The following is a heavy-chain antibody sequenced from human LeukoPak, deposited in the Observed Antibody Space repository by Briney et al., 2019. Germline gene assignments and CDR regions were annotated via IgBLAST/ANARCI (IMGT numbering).Heavy chain of an antibody. CDR1: GYTFTSYG. J-gene: IGHJ6*02. D-gene: IGHD1-14*01. CDR3: ARIPEAYYYYGMDV. CDR2: ISAYNGNT. V-gene: IGHV1-18*01. Sequence: ASVKVSCKASGYTFTSYGISWVRQAPGQGLEWMGWISAYNGNTNYAQKLQGRVTMTTDTSTSTAYMELRCLRSDDTAVYYCARIPEAYYYYGMDVWGQGTTVTVSS.